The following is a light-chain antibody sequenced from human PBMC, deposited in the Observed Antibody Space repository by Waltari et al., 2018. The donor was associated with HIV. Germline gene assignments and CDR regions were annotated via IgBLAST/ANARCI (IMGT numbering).Light chain of an antibody. J-gene: IGLJ1*01. CDR1: RRELGAYNY. CDR2: DVS. CDR3: SSYAGSNNPYV. Sequence: QSALTKPPSASGSPGQSVTIPCTATRRELGAYNYVSWYQQHPANAPNLMIYDVSKRPSGVPVRFSGSKSGNTASLTVSGLQTEDEADYYCSSYAGSNNPYVFGTGTKVTVL. V-gene: IGLV2-8*01.